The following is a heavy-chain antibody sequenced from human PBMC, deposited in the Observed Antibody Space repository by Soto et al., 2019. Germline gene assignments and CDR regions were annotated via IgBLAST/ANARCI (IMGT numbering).Heavy chain of an antibody. CDR2: ISSSSSYI. J-gene: IGHJ6*02. CDR3: ARDQEMIVVLSRNYYGMDV. D-gene: IGHD3-22*01. V-gene: IGHV3-21*01. Sequence: LRLSCAASGFTFSSYSMNWVRQAPGKGLEWVSSISSSSSYIYYADSVKGRFTISRDNAKNSLYLQMNSLRAEDTAVYYCARDQEMIVVLSRNYYGMDVWGQGTTVTVS. CDR1: GFTFSSYS.